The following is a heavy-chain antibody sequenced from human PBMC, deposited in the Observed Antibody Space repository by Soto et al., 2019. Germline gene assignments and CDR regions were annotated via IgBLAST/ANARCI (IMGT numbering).Heavy chain of an antibody. CDR2: ISGSGGST. CDR3: AKVPYYYDSSGFYYFDY. CDR1: GFTFSSYA. D-gene: IGHD3-22*01. V-gene: IGHV3-23*01. Sequence: PGGSLRLSCAASGFTFSSYAMRWVRQAPGKGLEWVSAISGSGGSTYYADSVKGRFTISRDNSKNTLYLQMNSLRAEDTAVYYCAKVPYYYDSSGFYYFDYGGQGTLVTAPQ. J-gene: IGHJ4*02.